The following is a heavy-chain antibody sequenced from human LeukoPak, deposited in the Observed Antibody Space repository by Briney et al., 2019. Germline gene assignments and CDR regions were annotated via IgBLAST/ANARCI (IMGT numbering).Heavy chain of an antibody. CDR3: ARGATSYGY. D-gene: IGHD4-17*01. Sequence: GRSLRLSCAASGFTFSSYAMHWVRQAPGKGLEWVAVISYDGSNKYYADSVKGRFTISRDNSKNTLYLQMNSLRAEDTAVYYCARGATSYGYWGQGTLVTVSS. V-gene: IGHV3-30*01. CDR2: ISYDGSNK. CDR1: GFTFSSYA. J-gene: IGHJ4*02.